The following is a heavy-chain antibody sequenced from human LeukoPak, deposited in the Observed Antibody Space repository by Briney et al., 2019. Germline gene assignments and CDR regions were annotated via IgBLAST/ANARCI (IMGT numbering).Heavy chain of an antibody. CDR1: GFTFSSYA. D-gene: IGHD3-3*01. CDR3: AKASKYDYDFWSGYLPYFDF. J-gene: IGHJ4*02. Sequence: PGGSLRLSGAASGFTFSSYAMSWVRQAPGKGLEWVSAISGSGGSTYYADSVKGRFTISRDNSKNTLYLQMNSLRAEDTAVYYCAKASKYDYDFWSGYLPYFDFWGQGTLVTVSS. CDR2: ISGSGGST. V-gene: IGHV3-23*01.